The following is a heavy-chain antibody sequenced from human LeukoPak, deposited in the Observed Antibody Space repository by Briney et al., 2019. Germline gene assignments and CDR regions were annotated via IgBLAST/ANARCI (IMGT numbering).Heavy chain of an antibody. J-gene: IGHJ4*02. CDR2: IRRSSSYI. CDR3: ARDPHD. Sequence: PGGSLRLSCAACGFTLSSYSMNWLRQAPVEGLEGVSSIRRSSSYIYYADSVKGLFTISRDNAKNSLYLQMTSLRAEDTAVYYCARDPHDWGQGTLVTVSS. CDR1: GFTLSSYS. V-gene: IGHV3-21*01.